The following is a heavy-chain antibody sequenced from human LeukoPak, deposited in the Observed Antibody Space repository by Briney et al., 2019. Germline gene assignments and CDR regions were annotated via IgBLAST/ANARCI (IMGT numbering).Heavy chain of an antibody. J-gene: IGHJ6*03. V-gene: IGHV1-2*02. CDR1: GYTFTGYY. CDR3: ARDSARDYYYYYMDV. Sequence: LEASVKVSCTASGYTFTGYYMHWVRQAPGQGLEWMGWINPNSGGTNYAQKFQGRVTMTRDTSISTAYMELSRLRSDDTAVYYCARDSARDYYYYYMDVLGKGTTVTVSS. CDR2: INPNSGGT.